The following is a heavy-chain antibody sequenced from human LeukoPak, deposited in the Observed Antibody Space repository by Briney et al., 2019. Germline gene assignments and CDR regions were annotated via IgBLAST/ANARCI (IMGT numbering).Heavy chain of an antibody. CDR2: IKEDGGQK. Sequence: GGSLRLSCAASGLTFSRSWMHWVRQTPGKGLEWVAGIKEDGGQKDYVASVRGRFTISRDNARNSLYLQMNNLRADDTAVYYCATGGPMGSSWGQGTLVIVSA. D-gene: IGHD3-10*01. J-gene: IGHJ4*02. CDR1: GLTFSRSW. CDR3: ATGGPMGSS. V-gene: IGHV3-7*01.